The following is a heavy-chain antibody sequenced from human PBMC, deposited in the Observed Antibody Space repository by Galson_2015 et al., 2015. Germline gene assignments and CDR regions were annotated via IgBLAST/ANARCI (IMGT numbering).Heavy chain of an antibody. D-gene: IGHD3-22*01. V-gene: IGHV3-23*01. J-gene: IGHJ5*02. Sequence: SLRLSCAASGFTFSNYPMRWVRQAPERGLEWVSVISESGGSTYYADSVKGRFTISRDNSKNTLYLQMNSLRAEDTAVYYCARELIRNAKYDNSGRAPWGQGTLVTVSS. CDR2: ISESGGST. CDR3: ARELIRNAKYDNSGRAP. CDR1: GFTFSNYP.